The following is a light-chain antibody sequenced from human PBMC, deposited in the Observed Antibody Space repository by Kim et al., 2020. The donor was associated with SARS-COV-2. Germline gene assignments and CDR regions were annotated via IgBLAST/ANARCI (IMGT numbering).Light chain of an antibody. CDR2: SNH. V-gene: IGLV1-47*02. Sequence: QRDTISCSGRSSHIEKNYVYWYQQLPGTAPKLLIYSNHQRPSGVPDRISGSKSGTSASLAISGLRSEDEADYYCATWDDRLNSYVFGTGTKVTVL. J-gene: IGLJ1*01. CDR3: ATWDDRLNSYV. CDR1: SSHIEKNY.